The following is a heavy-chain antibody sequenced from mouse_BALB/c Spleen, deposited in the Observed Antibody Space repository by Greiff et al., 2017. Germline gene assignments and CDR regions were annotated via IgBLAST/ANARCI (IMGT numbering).Heavy chain of an antibody. J-gene: IGHJ2*01. Sequence: QVQLQQSGAELVKPGASVKLSCKASGYTFTSYWMHWVKQRPGQGLEWIGEINPSNGGTNFNEKFKSKATLTVDKSSSTAYLQLSSLTSEDTAVYYCARWDSFDYWGQGTTLTVSS. V-gene: IGHV1-53*01. CDR1: GYTFTSYW. D-gene: IGHD4-1*01. CDR3: ARWDSFDY. CDR2: INPSNGGT.